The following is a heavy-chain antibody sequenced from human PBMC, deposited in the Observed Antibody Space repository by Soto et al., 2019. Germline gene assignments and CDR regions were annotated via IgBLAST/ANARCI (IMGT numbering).Heavy chain of an antibody. V-gene: IGHV3-23*01. CDR2: ISGSGGTT. J-gene: IGHJ3*02. D-gene: IGHD4-17*01. Sequence: PVGSLRLSCAASGFTFSSYAMSWVRQAPGKGLEWVSAISGSGGTTYYAASVKGRFTISRDNSKYTLYLQMTRLRAEDTAVYDCANSPLPVDAFDIWGQGTRATVSS. CDR3: ANSPLPVDAFDI. CDR1: GFTFSSYA.